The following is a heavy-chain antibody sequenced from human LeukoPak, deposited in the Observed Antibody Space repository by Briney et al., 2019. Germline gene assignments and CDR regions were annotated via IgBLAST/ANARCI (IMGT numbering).Heavy chain of an antibody. Sequence: PSETLSLTCTVSGGSISSYCWSWIRQPAGKGLEWIGRFYTSESSNYNPSLKSRVTMSVDTSKNQFSLKLSSVTAADTAVYYCAKEGREFDTTGSRYFYYYMDVWGKGTTVTVSS. V-gene: IGHV4-4*07. J-gene: IGHJ6*03. D-gene: IGHD1-14*01. CDR3: AKEGREFDTTGSRYFYYYMDV. CDR2: FYTSESS. CDR1: GGSISSYC.